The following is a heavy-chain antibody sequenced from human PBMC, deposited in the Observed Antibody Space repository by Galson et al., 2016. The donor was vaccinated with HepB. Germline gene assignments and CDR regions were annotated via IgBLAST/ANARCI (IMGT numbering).Heavy chain of an antibody. CDR3: AKVTYDWGNLYQTEFDP. J-gene: IGHJ5*02. CDR1: GFTFNTYG. V-gene: IGHV3-23*01. Sequence: SLRLSCAASGFTFNTYGMSWVRQAPGEGLEWVSAIGARGRPIYADSVKGRFILSRDNSKNTVWLQMNSLRAEDTAVYYCAKVTYDWGNLYQTEFDPWGRGTLVTVSS. D-gene: IGHD3-10*02. CDR2: IGARGRP.